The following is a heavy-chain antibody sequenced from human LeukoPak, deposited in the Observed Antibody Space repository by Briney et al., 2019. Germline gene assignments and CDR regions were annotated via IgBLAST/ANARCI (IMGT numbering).Heavy chain of an antibody. J-gene: IGHJ3*02. CDR2: IYTSGST. CDR3: ARVQDGYNARAFDI. D-gene: IGHD5-12*01. V-gene: IGHV4-4*07. CDR1: GGSISSYY. Sequence: SETLSLTCTVSGGSISSYYWSWIRQPAGKGLEWIGRIYTSGSTNSNPSLKSRVTMSVDTSKNQFSLKLTSVTAADTAFYYCARVQDGYNARAFDIWGQGTMVTVSS.